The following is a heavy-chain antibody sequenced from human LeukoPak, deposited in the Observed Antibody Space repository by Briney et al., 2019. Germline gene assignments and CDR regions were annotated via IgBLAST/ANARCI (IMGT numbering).Heavy chain of an antibody. D-gene: IGHD2-8*02. CDR1: GDIVSSTSAA. Sequence: SQTLSLTCAISGDIVSSTSAAWNWIRQSPSRGLEWLGRTYYRSKWYNDYAVSVKSRITINPDTSKNQFSLRLNSVTPEDSAVYYCARSTGWLNGHWGQGTLVTVSS. J-gene: IGHJ4*02. V-gene: IGHV6-1*01. CDR2: TYYRSKWYN. CDR3: ARSTGWLNGH.